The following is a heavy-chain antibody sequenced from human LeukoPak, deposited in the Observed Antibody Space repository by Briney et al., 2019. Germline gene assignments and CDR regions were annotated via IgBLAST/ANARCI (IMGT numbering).Heavy chain of an antibody. CDR2: IYTSGST. D-gene: IGHD6-19*01. CDR1: GGSFSSYY. CDR3: ARAVRYSSGWHLVY. Sequence: MTSETLSLTCTLSGGSFSSYYWSWIRQPPGKGLEWIGRIYTSGSTNYNPSLKSRVTMSVDTSKNQFSLKLSSVTAADTAVYYCARAVRYSSGWHLVYWGQGTLVTVSS. J-gene: IGHJ4*02. V-gene: IGHV4-4*07.